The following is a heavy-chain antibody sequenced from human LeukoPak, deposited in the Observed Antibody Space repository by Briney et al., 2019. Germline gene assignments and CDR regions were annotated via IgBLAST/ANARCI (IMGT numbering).Heavy chain of an antibody. V-gene: IGHV3-7*04. J-gene: IGHJ4*02. CDR2: IKQDGSEK. CDR3: ARDRVMGY. Sequence: GGSLRLSCEASGFTFSGYWMTWVRQAPGRGLEWVANIKQDGSEKYYVDSVKGRFTISRDNAKNSLYLQMNSLSAEDTAVYYCARDRVMGYWGQGTLVTVSS. CDR1: GFTFSGYW. D-gene: IGHD2-8*01.